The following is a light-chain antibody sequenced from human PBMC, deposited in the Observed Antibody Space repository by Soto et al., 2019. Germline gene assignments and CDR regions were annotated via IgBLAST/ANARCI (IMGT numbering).Light chain of an antibody. J-gene: IGKJ3*01. CDR3: QQYNNWPPT. CDR2: GAS. V-gene: IGKV3-15*01. CDR1: QSVGSK. Sequence: EIVMTQSPAILSVSPGNRATLSCSPSQSVGSKLAWFQQKPGQAPRLVIYGASTRRTGIPARVTGSGSGTEFTHTISSLQSEDFAVYSCQQYNNWPPTFGPGTKVDIK.